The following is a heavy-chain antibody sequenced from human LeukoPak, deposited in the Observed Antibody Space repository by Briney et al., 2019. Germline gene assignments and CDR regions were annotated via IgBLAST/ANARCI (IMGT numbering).Heavy chain of an antibody. D-gene: IGHD3-22*01. CDR2: IYTSGST. CDR1: GGSISSGSYY. CDR3: ARARDYYDRSGYYY. Sequence: SQTLSLTCTVSGGSISSGSYYWSWIRQPAGKGLEWIGRIYTSGSTNYNPSLKSRVTISVDTSKNQFSLKLSSVTAADTAVYYCARARDYYDRSGYYYWGQGNLVTVSS. V-gene: IGHV4-61*02. J-gene: IGHJ4*02.